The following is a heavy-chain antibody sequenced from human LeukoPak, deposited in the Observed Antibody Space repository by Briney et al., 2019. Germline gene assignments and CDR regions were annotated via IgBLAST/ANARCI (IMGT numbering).Heavy chain of an antibody. V-gene: IGHV3-7*01. CDR2: IKQDGSEK. CDR1: GFTFSSYG. Sequence: GGSLRLSCAASGFTFSSYGMSWVRQAPGKGLEWVANIKQDGSEKYYVDSVKGRFTISRDNAKNSLYLQMNTLRAEDTAVYYCARGRVGGSYVYWGQGTLVTVSS. J-gene: IGHJ4*02. CDR3: ARGRVGGSYVY. D-gene: IGHD1-26*01.